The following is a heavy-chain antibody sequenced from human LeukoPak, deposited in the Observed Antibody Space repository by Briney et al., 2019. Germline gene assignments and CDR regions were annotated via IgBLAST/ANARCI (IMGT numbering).Heavy chain of an antibody. Sequence: ASVKVSCKASGYTFTSYDISWVRQAPGQGLEWMGWISASNGSTYYAQKLQDRVTMTTETSTSTAYMELRSLRSDDTAVYYCARVVIRSSGYDPAQLFHYWRQGTRVSVSS. D-gene: IGHD5-12*01. V-gene: IGHV1-18*04. CDR3: ARVVIRSSGYDPAQLFHY. CDR1: GYTFTSYD. CDR2: ISASNGST. J-gene: IGHJ4*02.